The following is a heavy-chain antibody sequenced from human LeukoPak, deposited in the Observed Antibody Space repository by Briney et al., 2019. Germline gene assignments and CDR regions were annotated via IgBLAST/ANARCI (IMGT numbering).Heavy chain of an antibody. CDR1: GYTFTSYD. J-gene: IGHJ5*02. D-gene: IGHD3-10*01. Sequence: SVKVSCKASGYTFTSYDINWVRQATGQGLERMGWMNPNSGNTGYAQRCQGRVTMTRNTSISTAYMELSSLTSEDTAVYYCARGITMVRGVKKGCFDPWGKGTLVTVSS. CDR3: ARGITMVRGVKKGCFDP. V-gene: IGHV1-8*01. CDR2: MNPNSGNT.